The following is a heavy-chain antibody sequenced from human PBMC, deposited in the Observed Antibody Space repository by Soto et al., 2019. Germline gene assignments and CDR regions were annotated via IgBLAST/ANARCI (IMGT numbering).Heavy chain of an antibody. CDR2: IGSDGSRK. Sequence: VQLVESGGGVVQPGGSLRLSCAPSGFTFPSYGMHWVRQAAGKGLEWVAVIGSDGSRKYEADAVKGRFTISRGNYRDTLYLQRDSLRVEDTAVYYCVRDDIGGPNGFDMWGQGTLVTVSS. V-gene: IGHV3-33*01. D-gene: IGHD2-15*01. CDR3: VRDDIGGPNGFDM. CDR1: GFTFPSYG. J-gene: IGHJ3*02.